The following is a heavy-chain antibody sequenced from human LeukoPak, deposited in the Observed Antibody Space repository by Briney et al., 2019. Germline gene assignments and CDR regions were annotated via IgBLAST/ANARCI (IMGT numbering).Heavy chain of an antibody. CDR1: GGSISSGSYY. V-gene: IGHV4-61*02. CDR2: IYTSGST. J-gene: IGHJ1*01. D-gene: IGHD3-22*01. CDR3: AREWGYDSSGAEYFQH. Sequence: PSETLSLTCTVSGGSISSGSYYWSWIRQPAGRGLEWIGRIYTSGSTNYNPSLKSRVTISVDTSKNQFSLKLSSVTAADTAVYYCAREWGYDSSGAEYFQHWGQGTLVTVSS.